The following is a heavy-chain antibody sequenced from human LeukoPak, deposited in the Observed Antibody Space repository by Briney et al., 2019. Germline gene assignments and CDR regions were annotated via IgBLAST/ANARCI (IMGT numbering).Heavy chain of an antibody. CDR3: ASLDIVVVTAIPEAAFDI. D-gene: IGHD2-21*02. CDR1: GFPFSSYG. Sequence: GGTLTLSCAGSGFPFSSYGMSWVRQAPGKGLEWVSDLSGSGTRTYYADSVKGRFTISRDNSKNTLYLQMNSLRAEDTAVYYCASLDIVVVTAIPEAAFDIWGQGTMVTVSS. CDR2: LSGSGTRT. V-gene: IGHV3-23*01. J-gene: IGHJ3*02.